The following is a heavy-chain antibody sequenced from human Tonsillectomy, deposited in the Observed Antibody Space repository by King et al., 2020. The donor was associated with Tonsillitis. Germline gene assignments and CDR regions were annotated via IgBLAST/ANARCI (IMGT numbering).Heavy chain of an antibody. Sequence: QLQESGPGLVKPSETLSLTCTVPGGSISSSSYYWGWIRQPPGKGLEWIGSIYYSGSTYYNPSLKSRVTISVDTSKNQFSLKLSSVTAAATAVYYWVITFGGVIVRGNYFDYWGQGTLVTVSS. D-gene: IGHD3-16*02. CDR2: IYYSGST. CDR1: GGSISSSSYY. J-gene: IGHJ4*02. V-gene: IGHV4-39*07. CDR3: VITFGGVIVRGNYFDY.